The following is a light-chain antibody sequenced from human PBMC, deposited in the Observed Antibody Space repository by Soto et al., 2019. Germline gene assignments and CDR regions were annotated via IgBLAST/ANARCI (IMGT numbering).Light chain of an antibody. CDR1: QSVRSN. CDR2: GAS. Sequence: EIVMTQSPATLSVSPGERATLSCRASQSVRSNLAWYQQKPGQAPRLLIYGASTRASDIPARFSGSGSGTEFTLSISRLQSEDFAVYYCQQYDNWPPLFTFGPGTKVEIK. CDR3: QQYDNWPPLFT. J-gene: IGKJ3*01. V-gene: IGKV3-15*01.